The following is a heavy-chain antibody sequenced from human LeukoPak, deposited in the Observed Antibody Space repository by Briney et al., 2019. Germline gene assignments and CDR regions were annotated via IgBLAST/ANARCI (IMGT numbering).Heavy chain of an antibody. CDR3: ARGLISYGYGYYYYYYGMDV. D-gene: IGHD5-18*01. V-gene: IGHV4-34*01. Sequence: SETLSLTCAVYGGSFNGYYWSWIRQPPGKGLEWIGEINHSGSTNYNPSLKSRVTISVDTSKNQFSLKLSSVTAADTAVYYCARGLISYGYGYYYYYYGMDVWGQGTTVTVSS. CDR2: INHSGST. J-gene: IGHJ6*02. CDR1: GGSFNGYY.